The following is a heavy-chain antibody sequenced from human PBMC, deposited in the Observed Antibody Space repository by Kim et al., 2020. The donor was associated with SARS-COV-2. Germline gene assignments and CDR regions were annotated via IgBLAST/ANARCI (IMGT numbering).Heavy chain of an antibody. D-gene: IGHD5-18*01. Sequence: SETLSLTCTVSGGSISSSSYYWGWIRQPPGKGLEWIGSIYYSGSTYYNPSLKSRVTISVDTSKNQFSLKLSSVTAADTAVYYCARMGVGSGYGYFAYYYGMDVWGQGTTVTVSS. CDR1: GGSISSSSYY. J-gene: IGHJ6*02. CDR2: IYYSGST. CDR3: ARMGVGSGYGYFAYYYGMDV. V-gene: IGHV4-39*07.